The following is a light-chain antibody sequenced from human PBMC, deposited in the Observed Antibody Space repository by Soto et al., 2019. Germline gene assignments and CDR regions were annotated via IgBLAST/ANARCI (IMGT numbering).Light chain of an antibody. J-gene: IGLJ2*01. V-gene: IGLV1-44*01. CDR3: AAWDDSLNGAVV. CDR2: RNN. Sequence: QSVLTQPPSASGTPGQRVTISCSGSSSNIGSNTVNWYQQLPGTAPKLLIYRNNQRPSGVPDRFFGSKSGTSASLAISGLQSEDEADYYCAAWDDSLNGAVVFGGGTKLTVL. CDR1: SSNIGSNT.